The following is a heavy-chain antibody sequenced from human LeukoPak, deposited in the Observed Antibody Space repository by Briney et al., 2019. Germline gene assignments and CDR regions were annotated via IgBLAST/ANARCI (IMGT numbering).Heavy chain of an antibody. V-gene: IGHV1-46*01. J-gene: IGHJ3*02. CDR3: ARVRDGYNDAYDI. CDR1: GYSFTSYN. Sequence: GASVKVSCKTSGYSFTSYNLHWVRQAPGQRLEWMGIIKPSGGNTNYAQKCQGRVTMTRDTSTSTVYMELSSLKSEDTAVYYCARVRDGYNDAYDIWGQGTMVTVSS. D-gene: IGHD5-24*01. CDR2: IKPSGGNT.